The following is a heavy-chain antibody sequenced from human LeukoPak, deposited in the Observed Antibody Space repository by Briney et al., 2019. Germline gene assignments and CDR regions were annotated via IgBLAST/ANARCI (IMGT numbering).Heavy chain of an antibody. CDR3: AREMTGIVGRTQSGDH. CDR2: INPSGGST. Sequence: ASVKVSCKASGYTFTSYYMHWVRQAPGQGLEWMGIINPSGGSTSYAQKFQGRVTMTRDTSTSTVYMELSSLRSEDTAVYYCAREMTGIVGRTQSGDHWGQGTLVTVS. CDR1: GYTFTSYY. V-gene: IGHV1-46*01. J-gene: IGHJ4*02. D-gene: IGHD1-26*01.